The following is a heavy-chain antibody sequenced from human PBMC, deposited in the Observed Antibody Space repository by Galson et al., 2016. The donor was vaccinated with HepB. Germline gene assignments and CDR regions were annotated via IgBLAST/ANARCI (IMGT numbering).Heavy chain of an antibody. CDR1: GFTFETHG. V-gene: IGHV3-33*01. CDR3: ARENALGANSPSYNVDWYFDL. Sequence: SLRLSCAASGFTFETHGMHWVRQAPGKGLEWVGVTSYDGSNEHYAESVKGRFTISRDNSKNTLNLQMNGLRVDDTALYYCARENALGANSPSYNVDWYFDLWGRGALVSVPS. J-gene: IGHJ2*01. CDR2: TSYDGSNE. D-gene: IGHD2-2*01.